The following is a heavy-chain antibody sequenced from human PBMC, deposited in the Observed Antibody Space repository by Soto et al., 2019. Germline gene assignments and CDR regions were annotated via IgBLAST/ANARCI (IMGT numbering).Heavy chain of an antibody. V-gene: IGHV3-15*01. CDR2: IKTNIDGGRI. CDR1: GFTFSNGW. J-gene: IGHJ6*02. CDR3: TTNSVTDFYYYGMEV. Sequence: PVGSLRLSCEGSGFTFSNGWMTWVRQAPGKGLEWVGRIKTNIDGGRIDYAAPVKGRFTISRDDSKSTLYLQMNSLKTEDTGVYYCTTNSVTDFYYYGMEVWGLGTTVTVSS.